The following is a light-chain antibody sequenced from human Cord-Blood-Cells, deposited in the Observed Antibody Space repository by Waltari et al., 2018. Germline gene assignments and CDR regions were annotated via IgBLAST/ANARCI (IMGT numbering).Light chain of an antibody. J-gene: IGLJ1*01. Sequence: QSALTQPASVSGSPGQSITISCTGTSSDVGRYNLVSWYQQHPGKAPKLMIYEGSKRHSGVSNRFSGSKSGNTASLTISGLQAEDEADYYCCSYAGSSTFFGTGTKVTVL. CDR1: SSDVGRYNL. V-gene: IGLV2-23*03. CDR2: EGS. CDR3: CSYAGSSTF.